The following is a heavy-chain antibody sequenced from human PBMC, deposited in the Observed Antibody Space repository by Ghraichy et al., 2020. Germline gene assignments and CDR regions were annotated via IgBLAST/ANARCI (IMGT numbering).Heavy chain of an antibody. CDR3: VKEGSWCIGGSCYQVTQYYFDY. CDR2: ISGNGGST. CDR1: GFTFSNYA. Sequence: GGSLRLSCAASGFTFSNYAMSWVRQAPGKGLEWVSAISGNGGSTYYADSVKGRFTISRDNSQNTLFLHMNSLRAEDTAVYNCVKEGSWCIGGSCYQVTQYYFDYWGQGTLVTVSS. V-gene: IGHV3-23*01. D-gene: IGHD2-15*01. J-gene: IGHJ4*02.